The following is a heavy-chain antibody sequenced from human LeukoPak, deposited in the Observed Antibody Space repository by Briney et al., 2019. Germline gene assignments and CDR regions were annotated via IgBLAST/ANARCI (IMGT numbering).Heavy chain of an antibody. Sequence: ASVNVSCKASGYTFTSYAMHWVRQAPGQRLEWMGWINAGNGNTKYSQKFQGRVTITRDTSASTAYMELSSLRSEGTAVYYCARDPLDSSGYYGRPRYYYYGMDVWGQGTTVTVSS. CDR2: INAGNGNT. D-gene: IGHD3-22*01. V-gene: IGHV1-3*01. J-gene: IGHJ6*02. CDR3: ARDPLDSSGYYGRPRYYYYGMDV. CDR1: GYTFTSYA.